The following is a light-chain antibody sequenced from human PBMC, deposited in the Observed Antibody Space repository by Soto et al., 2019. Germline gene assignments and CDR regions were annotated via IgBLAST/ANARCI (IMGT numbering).Light chain of an antibody. V-gene: IGKV1-5*01. CDR3: QHMRT. J-gene: IGKJ1*01. Sequence: DIQMTQSPYTLSASVGDRVTITCRASQTINNWIAWYQQKPGKAPKFLIYDASTVESGVPSRFSGSGFGTEFSLTISSLQPDDSGSYYCQHMRTFGQGTKVEIK. CDR1: QTINNW. CDR2: DAS.